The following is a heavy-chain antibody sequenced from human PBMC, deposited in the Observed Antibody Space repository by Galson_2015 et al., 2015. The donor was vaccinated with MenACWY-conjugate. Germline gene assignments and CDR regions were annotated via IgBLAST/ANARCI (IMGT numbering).Heavy chain of an antibody. D-gene: IGHD1-26*01. V-gene: IGHV5-51*01. Sequence: QSGAEVKKPGESLKISCKASGYIFTTYWIAWVRQMPGKGLEWMGLISPGDSNTRYSPSFQGQVTISADKSISTAYLQWSSLKASDAAMYYCARHPPGGRGMDVWGQGTTVTVSS. J-gene: IGHJ6*02. CDR1: GYIFTTYW. CDR2: ISPGDSNT. CDR3: ARHPPGGRGMDV.